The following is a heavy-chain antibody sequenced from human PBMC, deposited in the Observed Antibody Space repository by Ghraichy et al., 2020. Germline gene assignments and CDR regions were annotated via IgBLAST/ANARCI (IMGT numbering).Heavy chain of an antibody. J-gene: IGHJ1*01. D-gene: IGHD3-10*01. V-gene: IGHV3-21*01. Sequence: GESLNISCAASGFIFSDYTMNWVRQAPGKGLEWVSSISTTSRYIYYADSVKGRFTISRDDAQNSLYLQMNSLRAEDTAVYFCARNRYYYDLGSYGFWGQGTRVTVSS. CDR2: ISTTSRYI. CDR3: ARNRYYYDLGSYGF. CDR1: GFIFSDYT.